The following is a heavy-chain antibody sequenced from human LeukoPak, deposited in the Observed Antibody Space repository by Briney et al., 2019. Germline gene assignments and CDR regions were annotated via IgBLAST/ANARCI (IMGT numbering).Heavy chain of an antibody. V-gene: IGHV4-34*01. J-gene: IGHJ4*02. Sequence: SQTLSLTCAVYGGSFSGYYWSWVRQPPEKGLEWIGEINHSGSTNYNPSLKSRVTISVDTSKNQFSLELTSVTAADTAVYYCARRRYDASGYYPSRGRYFDYWGQGTLVTVSS. CDR3: ARRRYDASGYYPSRGRYFDY. CDR1: GGSFSGYY. CDR2: INHSGST. D-gene: IGHD3-22*01.